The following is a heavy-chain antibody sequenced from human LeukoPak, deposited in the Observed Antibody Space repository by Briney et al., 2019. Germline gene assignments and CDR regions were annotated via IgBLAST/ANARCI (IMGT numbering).Heavy chain of an antibody. V-gene: IGHV5-51*01. D-gene: IGHD2-15*01. Sequence: GESLKISCKTSGYNFATYWIGWVRQLPGKGLEWMGIIYPSDSDTRYSPSFQGQVTISADKSISTAYLQWSSLKASDTAMCYCARPVVPRSYDAFDIWGQGTMVTVSS. CDR3: ARPVVPRSYDAFDI. CDR1: GYNFATYW. CDR2: IYPSDSDT. J-gene: IGHJ3*02.